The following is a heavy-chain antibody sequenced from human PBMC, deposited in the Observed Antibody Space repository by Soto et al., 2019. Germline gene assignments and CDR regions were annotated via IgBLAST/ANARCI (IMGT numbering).Heavy chain of an antibody. V-gene: IGHV1-3*01. J-gene: IGHJ5*02. CDR2: INPDNGNT. CDR1: GYTLTRYT. D-gene: IGHD2-15*01. CDR3: ARGIATGQLDP. Sequence: ASVKVSCKASGYTLTRYTMNWVRQAPGQRLEWMGWINPDNGNTKSSQKFQDRVIITRDTSASTAYMDLSSLRSEDTAVYYCARGIATGQLDPWGQGTLVTVSS.